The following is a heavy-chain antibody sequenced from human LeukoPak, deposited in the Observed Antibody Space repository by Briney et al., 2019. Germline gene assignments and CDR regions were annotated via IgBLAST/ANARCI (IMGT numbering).Heavy chain of an antibody. D-gene: IGHD3-3*01. V-gene: IGHV1-24*01. J-gene: IGHJ6*02. CDR1: GYTLTELS. CDR3: ARGRSGVVIFRVDHGMDV. CDR2: FDPEDGET. Sequence: ASVKVSCKVSGYTLTELSMHWVRQAPGKGLEWMGGFDPEDGETIYAQKFQGRVTMTEDTSTDTAYMELSSLRSEDTAVYYCARGRSGVVIFRVDHGMDVWGQGTTVTVSS.